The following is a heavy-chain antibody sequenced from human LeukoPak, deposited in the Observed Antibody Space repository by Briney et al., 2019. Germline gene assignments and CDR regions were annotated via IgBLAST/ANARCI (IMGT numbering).Heavy chain of an antibody. CDR2: ISYDGSNK. J-gene: IGHJ4*02. CDR1: GFTFSSYA. V-gene: IGHV3-30*01. CDR3: ARATYSSSWYCDY. Sequence: GGSLRLSCAASGFTFSSYAMHRVRQAPGKGLEWVAVISYDGSNKYYADSVKGRFTISRDNSKNTLYLQMNSLGAEDTAVYYCARATYSSSWYCDYWGQGTLVTVSS. D-gene: IGHD6-13*01.